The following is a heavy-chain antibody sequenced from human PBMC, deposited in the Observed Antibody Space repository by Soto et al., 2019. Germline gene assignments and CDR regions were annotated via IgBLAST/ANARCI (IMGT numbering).Heavy chain of an antibody. J-gene: IGHJ6*02. Sequence: PGGSLRLSCAASGFTFSSYGMHWVRQAPGKGLEWVAVIWYDGSNKYYADSVKGRFTISRDNSKNTLYLQMNSLRAEDTAVYYCARDLIYGIKGYSYGYGYYYYGMDVWGQGTTVTVSS. CDR1: GFTFSSYG. CDR2: IWYDGSNK. CDR3: ARDLIYGIKGYSYGYGYYYYGMDV. V-gene: IGHV3-33*01. D-gene: IGHD5-18*01.